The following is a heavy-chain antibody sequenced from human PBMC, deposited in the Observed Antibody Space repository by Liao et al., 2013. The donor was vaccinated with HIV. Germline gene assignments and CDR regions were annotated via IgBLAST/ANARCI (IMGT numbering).Heavy chain of an antibody. J-gene: IGHJ4*02. Sequence: QLQLQESGPGLVKPSETLSLTCTVSGGSTSSGGYYWGWIRQPPGKGLEWIGSVKYSGSTYYNPSLKSRVTISVDTSKNQFSLNLSSVTAADTAVYYCAADHGGTVAGPFDYWGQGTLVTVSS. CDR2: VKYSGST. CDR1: GGSTSSGGYY. D-gene: IGHD6-19*01. V-gene: IGHV4-39*07. CDR3: AADHGGTVAGPFDY.